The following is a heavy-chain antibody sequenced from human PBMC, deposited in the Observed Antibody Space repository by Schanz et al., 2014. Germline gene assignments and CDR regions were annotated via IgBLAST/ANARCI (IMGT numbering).Heavy chain of an antibody. CDR1: GFTFRDYY. CDR3: ARDSLRGATGGYGMDV. J-gene: IGHJ6*02. Sequence: QVQLVESGGGLVKPGGSLRLSCAASGFTFRDYYMSWIRQAPGKGLEWIGEIYHSGNTNYNASLKSRVTISVDKSKNQFHLKVRSVTAADTAVYYCARDSLRGATGGYGMDVWGQGTTVTVSS. V-gene: IGHV4-4*02. CDR2: IYHSGNT. D-gene: IGHD2-8*02.